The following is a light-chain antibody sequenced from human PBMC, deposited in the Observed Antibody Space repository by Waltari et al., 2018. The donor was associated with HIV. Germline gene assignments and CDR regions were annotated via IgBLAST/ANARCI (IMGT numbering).Light chain of an antibody. CDR2: RNN. J-gene: IGLJ2*01. Sequence: QSVLTQPPSASGTPGQRVSISCSGSNSNIGRNYVYWYRQLPGTAPKLLIYRNNQRPSGVPGRFSGSKSGTSASLAISGLRSEDEADYYCAAWDDSLSGPVVFGGGTKLTVL. V-gene: IGLV1-47*01. CDR3: AAWDDSLSGPVV. CDR1: NSNIGRNY.